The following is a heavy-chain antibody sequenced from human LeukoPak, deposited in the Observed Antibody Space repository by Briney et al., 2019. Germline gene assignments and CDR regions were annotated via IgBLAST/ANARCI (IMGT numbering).Heavy chain of an antibody. CDR1: GGSISSYY. J-gene: IGHJ4*02. CDR2: IYYSGST. CDR3: ASTTYYYDSSGYYYRETFDY. Sequence: PSETLSLTCTVSGGSISSYYWSWIRQPPGKGLEWIGYIYYSGSTNYNPSLKSRVTISVDTSKNQFSLKLSSVTAADTAVYYCASTTYYYDSSGYYYRETFDYWGQGTLATVSS. D-gene: IGHD3-22*01. V-gene: IGHV4-59*01.